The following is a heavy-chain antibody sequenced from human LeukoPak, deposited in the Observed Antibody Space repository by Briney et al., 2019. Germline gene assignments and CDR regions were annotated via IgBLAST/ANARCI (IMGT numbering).Heavy chain of an antibody. CDR3: ATVGGFCPSSNCYAYFDY. V-gene: IGHV3-23*01. D-gene: IGHD2-2*01. J-gene: IGHJ4*02. CDR1: GLSLSNSA. Sequence: GGSLRLSCVASGLSLSNSAMTWVRQAPGKGLECVSILTGDGTGTFYADSVKGRFSISRDISTNTLYLPMTSLGVDDTALYYCATVGGFCPSSNCYAYFDYWGRDPRSPSPQ. CDR2: LTGDGTGT.